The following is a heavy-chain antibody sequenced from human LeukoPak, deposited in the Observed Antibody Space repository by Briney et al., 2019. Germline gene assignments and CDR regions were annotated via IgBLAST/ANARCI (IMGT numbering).Heavy chain of an antibody. CDR3: ARRAGAYSHPYDY. CDR2: IYSDNT. D-gene: IGHD4/OR15-4a*01. J-gene: IGHJ4*02. V-gene: IGHV3-53*01. Sequence: GGSLRLSCAASGFTVRSNYMSWVRQAPGKGLEWGSFIYSDNTHYSDSVKGRFTISRDNSKNTLYLQMNSLRVEDTAVYYCARRAGAYSHPYDYWGQGTLVTVSS. CDR1: GFTVRSNY.